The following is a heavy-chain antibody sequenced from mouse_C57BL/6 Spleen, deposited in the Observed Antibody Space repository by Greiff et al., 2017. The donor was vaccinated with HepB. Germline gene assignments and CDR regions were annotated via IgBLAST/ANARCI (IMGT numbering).Heavy chain of an antibody. V-gene: IGHV1-26*01. Sequence: EVQLQQSGPELVKPGASVKISCKASGYTFTDYYMNWVKQSHGKSLEWIGDINPNNGGTSYNQKFKGKATLTVDKSSRTAYMELRSLTSEDSAVYYSARRGYYGSFPHWGQGTTLTVSS. CDR2: INPNNGGT. D-gene: IGHD1-1*01. CDR3: ARRGYYGSFPH. J-gene: IGHJ2*01. CDR1: GYTFTDYY.